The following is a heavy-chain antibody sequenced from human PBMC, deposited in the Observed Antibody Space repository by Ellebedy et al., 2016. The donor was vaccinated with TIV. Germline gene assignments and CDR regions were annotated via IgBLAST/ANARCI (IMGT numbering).Heavy chain of an antibody. D-gene: IGHD4-17*01. J-gene: IGHJ4*02. CDR2: ICYSGST. Sequence: SETLSLXXTVSGGSISTGDYYWSWVRQPPGKGLEWIGYICYSGSTYYNPSLKSRVTISVDTSKNQFSLKLSSVTAADTAVYYCARKADYGDYHFDYWGQGTLVTVFS. CDR3: ARKADYGDYHFDY. V-gene: IGHV4-30-4*01. CDR1: GGSISTGDYY.